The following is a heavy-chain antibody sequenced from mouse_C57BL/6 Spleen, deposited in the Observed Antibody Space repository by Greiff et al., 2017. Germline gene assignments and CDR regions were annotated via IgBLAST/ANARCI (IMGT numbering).Heavy chain of an antibody. D-gene: IGHD2-2*01. J-gene: IGHJ3*01. CDR2: ISSGSSTI. Sequence: DVMLVESGGGLVKPGGSLKLSCAASGFTFSDYGMHWVRQAPEKGLAWVAYISSGSSTIYYADTVKGRFTISRDNAKNTLFLQMTSLRSEDTAMYYGARPYGYDRAWFAYWGQGTLVTVSA. CDR1: GFTFSDYG. V-gene: IGHV5-17*01. CDR3: ARPYGYDRAWFAY.